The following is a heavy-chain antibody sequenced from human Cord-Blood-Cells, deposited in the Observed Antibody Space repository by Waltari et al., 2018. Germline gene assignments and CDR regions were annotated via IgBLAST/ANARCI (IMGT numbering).Heavy chain of an antibody. D-gene: IGHD1-1*01. CDR3: ASTLWYNWNDWYFDL. CDR1: GFTFSSYS. V-gene: IGHV3-21*01. Sequence: EVQLVESGGGLVKPGGSLRLSCAASGFTFSSYSMHLVRQAPGKGLEWVSSISSSSSYIYYADSVKGRFTISRDNAKNSLYLQMNSLRAEDTAVYYCASTLWYNWNDWYFDLWGRGTLVTVSS. CDR2: ISSSSSYI. J-gene: IGHJ2*01.